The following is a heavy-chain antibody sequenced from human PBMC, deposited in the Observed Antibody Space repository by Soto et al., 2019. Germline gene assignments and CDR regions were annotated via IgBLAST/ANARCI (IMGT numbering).Heavy chain of an antibody. CDR3: AGGVPRTTVTTPFDY. J-gene: IGHJ4*02. Sequence: QVQLQESGPGLVKPSQTLSLTCTVSGGSISSGGYCWSWIRQHPGKGLEWIGYIYYSGSTYYNPSLKSRVTISVDTSKNQFSLKLSSVTAADTAVYYCAGGVPRTTVTTPFDYWGQGTLVTVSS. D-gene: IGHD4-17*01. CDR2: IYYSGST. CDR1: GGSISSGGYC. V-gene: IGHV4-31*03.